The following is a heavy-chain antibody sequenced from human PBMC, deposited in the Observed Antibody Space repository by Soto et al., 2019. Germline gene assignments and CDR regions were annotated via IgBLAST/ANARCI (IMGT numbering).Heavy chain of an antibody. CDR2: INPSGSST. V-gene: IGHV1-46*01. CDR1: GYTFTSYY. D-gene: IGHD1-26*01. Sequence: ASVKVSWKASGYTFTSYYMHWVRQAPGQGLEWMGIINPSGSSTSYAQKFQGRVTMTRDTSTSTVYMELSSLRSEDTAVYYCARALIVGATHDAFDIWGQGTMVTVSS. CDR3: ARALIVGATHDAFDI. J-gene: IGHJ3*02.